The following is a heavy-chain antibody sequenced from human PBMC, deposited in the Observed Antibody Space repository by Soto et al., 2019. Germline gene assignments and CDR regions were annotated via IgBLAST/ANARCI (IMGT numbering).Heavy chain of an antibody. CDR2: IIPIFRST. V-gene: IGHV1-69*01. CDR3: ARVHHPPSGSGWRSLYWYFHL. J-gene: IGHJ2*01. D-gene: IGHD6-19*01. CDR1: GGTFNSYA. Sequence: QVQLVQSGAEVKKPGSSVKVSCKASGGTFNSYALTWVRQAPGHGLEWMGGIIPIFRSTNYAQKFQGRVTITVKRTTSTAYLELSRVSSDVTAGYYCARVHHPPSGSGWRSLYWYFHLWGRGTLVTVSS.